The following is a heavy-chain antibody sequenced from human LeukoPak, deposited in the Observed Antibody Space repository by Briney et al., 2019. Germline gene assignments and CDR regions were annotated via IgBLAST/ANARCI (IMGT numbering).Heavy chain of an antibody. CDR3: ARGYCTNAVCSLGPTQA. V-gene: IGHV4-39*07. CDR2: IYYSGST. Sequence: PSETLSLTCTVSGGSISSSSYYWGWIRQPPGKGLEWIGSIYYSGSTYYNPSLKSRVTISVDTSKNQFSLKLSSVTAADPAVYYCARGYCTNAVCSLGPTQAWGQGTLVTVSS. J-gene: IGHJ4*02. CDR1: GGSISSSSYY. D-gene: IGHD2-8*01.